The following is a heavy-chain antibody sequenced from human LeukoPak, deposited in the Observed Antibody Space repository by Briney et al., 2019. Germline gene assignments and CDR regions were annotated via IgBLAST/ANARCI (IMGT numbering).Heavy chain of an antibody. V-gene: IGHV3-23*01. Sequence: GGSLRLSCVVSGITLSNYGMSWVRRAPGKGLEWVAGMSGGGGSTNYADSVKGRFTISRDNPKNTLYLQMNSLRAEDTAVYFCAKRGVVIRVILVGFHKEAYYFDSWGQGALVTVSS. J-gene: IGHJ4*02. CDR1: GITLSNYG. D-gene: IGHD3-22*01. CDR2: MSGGGGST. CDR3: AKRGVVIRVILVGFHKEAYYFDS.